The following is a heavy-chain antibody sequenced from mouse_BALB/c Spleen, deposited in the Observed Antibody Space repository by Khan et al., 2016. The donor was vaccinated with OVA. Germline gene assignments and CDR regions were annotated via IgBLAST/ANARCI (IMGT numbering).Heavy chain of an antibody. CDR2: ISSGGDYT. D-gene: IGHD4-1*01. J-gene: IGHJ3*01. V-gene: IGHV5-6*01. CDR1: GFTFSSYS. CDR3: ASHLTGSFAY. Sequence: EVELVESGGDLVKPGGSLKFSCAASGFTFSSYSMSWVRQTPDKRLEWVATISSGGDYTYYSDNVKGRFTISRDNAKNTLYLQMGSLKSDDTAMYYCASHLTGSFAYWGQGTLVTVSA.